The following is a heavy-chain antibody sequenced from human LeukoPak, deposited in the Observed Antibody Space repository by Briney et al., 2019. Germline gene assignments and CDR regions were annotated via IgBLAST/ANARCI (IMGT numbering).Heavy chain of an antibody. CDR1: GDSLSSHY. CDR2: ILTSGTT. D-gene: IGHD1-26*01. J-gene: IGHJ4*02. Sequence: SETLSLTCTVSGDSLSSHYWSWIRQPPGKGLEWIGYILTSGTTNYNPSLKSRLTISVDTSKNQFTLKLSSVTAADTAVYYCARLRVSGSYLYYFDYWGQGTLVTVSS. CDR3: ARLRVSGSYLYYFDY. V-gene: IGHV4-4*09.